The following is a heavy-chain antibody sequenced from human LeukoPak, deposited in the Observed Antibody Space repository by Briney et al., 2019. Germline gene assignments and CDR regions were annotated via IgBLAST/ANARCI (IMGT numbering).Heavy chain of an antibody. J-gene: IGHJ4*02. CDR1: GGTFSSYA. D-gene: IGHD3-3*01. CDR2: INPNSGGT. Sequence: ASVKVSCKASGGTFSSYAISWVRQAPGQGLEWMGWINPNSGGTNYAQKFQGRVTMTRDTSISTAYMELSRLRSDDTAVYYCARSRYYDFWSGYVYWGQGTLVTVSS. CDR3: ARSRYYDFWSGYVY. V-gene: IGHV1-2*02.